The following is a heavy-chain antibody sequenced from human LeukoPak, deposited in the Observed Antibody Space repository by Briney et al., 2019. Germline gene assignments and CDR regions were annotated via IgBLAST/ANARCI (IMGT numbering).Heavy chain of an antibody. V-gene: IGHV4-61*05. CDR3: ARGQWLAFFDY. Sequence: SETLSLTCTVSGGSISSSSYYWGWIRQPPGKGLEWIGYIYYSGSTNYNPSLKSRVTISVDTSKNQFSLKLSSVTAADTAVYYSARGQWLAFFDYWGQGTLATVSS. J-gene: IGHJ4*02. CDR2: IYYSGST. CDR1: GGSISSSSYY. D-gene: IGHD6-19*01.